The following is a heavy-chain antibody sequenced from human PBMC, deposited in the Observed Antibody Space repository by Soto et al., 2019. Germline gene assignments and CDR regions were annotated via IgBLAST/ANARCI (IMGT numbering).Heavy chain of an antibody. CDR2: MHYVGTT. Sequence: QVQLQESGPGLVNPSHTLSLTCTVSGGSLATFGSYWSWIRQTPEKGLEWSIYMHYVGTTYYNPSLKGRIALSLDTCRNQFSLSLNSVTAADTAVYYCARYDFAPGTSHSHLFDYWGPGIQVTVSS. J-gene: IGHJ4*02. CDR3: ARYDFAPGTSHSHLFDY. V-gene: IGHV4-31*03. D-gene: IGHD3-16*01. CDR1: GGSLATFGSY.